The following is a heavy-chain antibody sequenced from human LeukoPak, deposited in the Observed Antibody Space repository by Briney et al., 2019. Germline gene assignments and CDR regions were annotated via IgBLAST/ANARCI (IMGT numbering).Heavy chain of an antibody. Sequence: ASVKVSCKASGGTFSSYAISWVRQAPGQGLEWMGGIIPIFGTANYAQKFQGRVTITADESTSTAYMELSSLRSEDTAVYHCAIVMTTVTTYLDYWGQGTLVTVSS. CDR1: GGTFSSYA. J-gene: IGHJ4*02. CDR3: AIVMTTVTTYLDY. V-gene: IGHV1-69*13. CDR2: IIPIFGTA. D-gene: IGHD4-17*01.